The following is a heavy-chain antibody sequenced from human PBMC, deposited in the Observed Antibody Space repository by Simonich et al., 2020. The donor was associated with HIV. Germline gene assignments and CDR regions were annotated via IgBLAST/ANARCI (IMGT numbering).Heavy chain of an antibody. D-gene: IGHD6-6*01. CDR3: ATHGPGSFSSALDI. CDR2: INPNRRGT. J-gene: IGHJ3*02. Sequence: QVQLVQSGAEVKKPGASVKVSCKASGYTVTDWNIHWARQAPGQGLEWMGRINPNRRGTDDPQKFQGRVTMTRDTSISTAYMELSRLRSDDTAVYYCATHGPGSFSSALDIWGQGTRVTVSS. CDR1: GYTVTDWN. V-gene: IGHV1-2*06.